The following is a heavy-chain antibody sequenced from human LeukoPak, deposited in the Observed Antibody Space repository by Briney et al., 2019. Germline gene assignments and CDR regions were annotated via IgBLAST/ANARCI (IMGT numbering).Heavy chain of an antibody. V-gene: IGHV3-23*01. CDR1: GFTFSSFA. Sequence: PGGSLRLSCAASGFTFSSFAMSWVRQAPGKGLEWVSGISDSGGYTYYADSVKGRFTISRDNSKNTLYPHMNSLRAEDTAVYYCAKLGNFASGSYSDWGQGTLVTVSS. CDR2: ISDSGGYT. D-gene: IGHD3-10*01. CDR3: AKLGNFASGSYSD. J-gene: IGHJ4*02.